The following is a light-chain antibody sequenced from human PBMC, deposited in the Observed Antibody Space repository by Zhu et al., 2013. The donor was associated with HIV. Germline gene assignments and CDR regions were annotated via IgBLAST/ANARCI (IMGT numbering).Light chain of an antibody. CDR3: QQYDKWPPVT. CDR2: GAS. J-gene: IGKJ5*01. CDR1: QSVSSSY. V-gene: IGKV3-15*01. Sequence: EIVLTQSPGTLSLSPGERATLSCRASQSVSSSYLAWYQQKPGQAPRLLIYGASTRAAGVPARFRGSGSGTDFTLTITGLQSEDFGIYYCQQYDKWPPVTFGQGTRLQIK.